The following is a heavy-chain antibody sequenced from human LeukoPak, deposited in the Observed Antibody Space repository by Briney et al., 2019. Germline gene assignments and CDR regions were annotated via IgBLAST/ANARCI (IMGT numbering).Heavy chain of an antibody. Sequence: HPGGSLRLSCAASGFTFSSYAMSWVRQAPGKGLEWASVISGSGTNTYYADSVKGRFTISRDNSKNTLYLQMNSLRAEDTALYYCVKHSAPVLAAARFDYWGQGNLVTVSS. V-gene: IGHV3-23*01. CDR3: VKHSAPVLAAARFDY. J-gene: IGHJ4*02. CDR1: GFTFSSYA. CDR2: ISGSGTNT. D-gene: IGHD2-2*01.